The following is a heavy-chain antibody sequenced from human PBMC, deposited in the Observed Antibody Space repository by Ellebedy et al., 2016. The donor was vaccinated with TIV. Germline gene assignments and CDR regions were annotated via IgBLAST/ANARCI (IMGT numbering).Heavy chain of an antibody. Sequence: AASVKVSCKASGYSFTGYYMHWVRQAPGQGLEWMGWMNPYSGDTNYAQKFRGRVTLTRDTSITTAYLELSRLRSDDTAVYFCVTSLWFGGLLDWGQGTLVTVSS. CDR1: GYSFTGYY. CDR3: VTSLWFGGLLD. V-gene: IGHV1-2*02. D-gene: IGHD3-10*01. CDR2: MNPYSGDT. J-gene: IGHJ4*02.